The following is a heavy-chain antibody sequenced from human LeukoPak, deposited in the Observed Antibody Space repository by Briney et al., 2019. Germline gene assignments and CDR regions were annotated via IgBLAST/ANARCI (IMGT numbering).Heavy chain of an antibody. Sequence: PSETLSLTCAVSGGSISSSNWWSWIRQPPGKGLEWIGSIYYSGSTYYNPSLKSRVTISVDTSKNQFSLKLSSVTAADTAVYYCARQRFLEWLPNWFDPWGQGTLVTVSS. CDR3: ARQRFLEWLPNWFDP. J-gene: IGHJ5*02. D-gene: IGHD3-3*01. CDR2: IYYSGST. V-gene: IGHV4-39*01. CDR1: GGSISSSNW.